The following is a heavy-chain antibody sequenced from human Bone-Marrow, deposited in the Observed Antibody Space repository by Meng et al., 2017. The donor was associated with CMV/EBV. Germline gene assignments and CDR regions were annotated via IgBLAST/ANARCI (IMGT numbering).Heavy chain of an antibody. CDR1: GFTVSSNY. CDR3: ARDSPDYGDYLFDY. J-gene: IGHJ4*02. CDR2: IYSAGST. V-gene: IGHV3-53*01. D-gene: IGHD4-17*01. Sequence: GESLKISCAASGFTVSSNYMSWVRQAPGKGLECVSVIYSAGSTYYADSVKGRFTISRDNSKNTLYLQMNSLRAEDTAVYYCARDSPDYGDYLFDYWGQGVVVTVPS.